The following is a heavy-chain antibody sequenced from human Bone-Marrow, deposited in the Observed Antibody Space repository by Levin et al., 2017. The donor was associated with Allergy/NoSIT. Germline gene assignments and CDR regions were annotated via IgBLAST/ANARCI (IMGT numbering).Heavy chain of an antibody. V-gene: IGHV3-23*01. Sequence: GESLKISCADSGFTFNTYGMSWVRQAPGKGLEWVSDISGGGGTTEYADAVKGRFIISRDNSKNTLYLQMNSLRAEDPAVYYCARAFRGSFYFGMDVWGQGTTVTVSS. CDR3: ARAFRGSFYFGMDV. CDR2: ISGGGGTT. CDR1: GFTFNTYG. D-gene: IGHD1-26*01. J-gene: IGHJ6*02.